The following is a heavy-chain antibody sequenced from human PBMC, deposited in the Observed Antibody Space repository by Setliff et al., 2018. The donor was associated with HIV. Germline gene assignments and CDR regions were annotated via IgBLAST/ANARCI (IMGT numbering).Heavy chain of an antibody. Sequence: SETLFLTCTVSGCSISSSSYYWGWLRQPPGQGLEGIGSIYYSGSTNYNPSLKTRLTMSLDTSSNQFSLNLNSVTAADTAVYYCARGSWGSWRFDYWGQGTLVTVSS. CDR1: GCSISSSSYY. V-gene: IGHV4-39*07. D-gene: IGHD6-13*01. CDR3: ARGSWGSWRFDY. CDR2: IYYSGST. J-gene: IGHJ4*02.